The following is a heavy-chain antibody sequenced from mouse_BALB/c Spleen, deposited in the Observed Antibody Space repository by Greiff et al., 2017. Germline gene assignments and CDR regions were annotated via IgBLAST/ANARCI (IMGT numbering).Heavy chain of an antibody. CDR1: GYTFTDYE. J-gene: IGHJ4*01. CDR3: TRGDRYSYAMDY. V-gene: IGHV1-15*01. CDR2: IDPETGGT. D-gene: IGHD2-14*01. Sequence: LVESGAELVRPGASVTLSCKASGYTFTDYEMHWVKQTPVHGLEWIGAIDPETGGTAYNQKFKGKATLTADKSSSTAYMELRSLTSEDSAVYYCTRGDRYSYAMDYWGQGTSVTVSS.